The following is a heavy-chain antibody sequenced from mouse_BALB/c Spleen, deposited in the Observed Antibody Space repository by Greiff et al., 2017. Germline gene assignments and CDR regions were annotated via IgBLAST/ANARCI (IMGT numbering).Heavy chain of an antibody. V-gene: IGHV5-6-4*01. CDR3: TRGWERRFAC. CDR2: ISSGGSYT. CDR1: GFTFSSYT. Sequence: EVHLVESGGGLVKPGGSLKLSCAASGFTFSSYTMSWVRQTPEKRLEWVATISSGGSYTYYPDSVKGRFTISRDNAKNTLYLQMSSLKSEDTAMYYCTRGWERRFACWGQGTLVTVSA. J-gene: IGHJ3*01. D-gene: IGHD4-1*01.